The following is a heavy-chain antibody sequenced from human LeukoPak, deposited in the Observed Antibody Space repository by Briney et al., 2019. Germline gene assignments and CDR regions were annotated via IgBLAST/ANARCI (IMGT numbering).Heavy chain of an antibody. CDR3: ARISSGSFYKGDY. CDR1: GYSFNTYW. V-gene: IGHV5-51*01. D-gene: IGHD3-10*01. Sequence: GESLKISCKGSGYSFNTYWIGWVRQMPGKGLEWMGIIYPGDSDTKYSPSFQGQVTISADKSISTAYLQWSSLKASDTAMYYCARISSGSFYKGDYWGQGTLVTVSS. CDR2: IYPGDSDT. J-gene: IGHJ4*02.